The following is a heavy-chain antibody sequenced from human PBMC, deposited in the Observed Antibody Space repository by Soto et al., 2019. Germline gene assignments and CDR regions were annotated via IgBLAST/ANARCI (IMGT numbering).Heavy chain of an antibody. CDR1: GFTFSSYA. CDR3: ARDRSIAVAIDS. V-gene: IGHV3-23*01. CDR2: ISGSGGST. Sequence: PGGSVRLSCAASGFTFSSYAMSWVRQAPGKGLEWVSAISGSGGSTYYADSVKGRFTISRDNSKNTLYLQMNSLRAEDTAVYYCARDRSIAVAIDSWGQGTLVTVSS. D-gene: IGHD6-19*01. J-gene: IGHJ4*02.